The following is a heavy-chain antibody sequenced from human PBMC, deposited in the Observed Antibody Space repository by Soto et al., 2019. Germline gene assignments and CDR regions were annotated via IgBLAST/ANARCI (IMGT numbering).Heavy chain of an antibody. CDR2: ISSDETNE. V-gene: IGHV3-33*01. CDR1: GFPFRSSV. Sequence: QVQLVESGGGVVQPGRSLRLSCAASGFPFRSSVVHWVRQAPGKGLEWVAVISSDETNEDYAESVKGRFTISRDNSKNTLYLQMNSLRVEDTAVYYCARGLIKLAGGAFDIWGQGTMVTISS. J-gene: IGHJ3*02. D-gene: IGHD3-16*01. CDR3: ARGLIKLAGGAFDI.